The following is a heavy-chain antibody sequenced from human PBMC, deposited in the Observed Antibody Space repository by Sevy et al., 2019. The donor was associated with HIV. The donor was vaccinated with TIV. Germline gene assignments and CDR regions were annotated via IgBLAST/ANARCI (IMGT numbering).Heavy chain of an antibody. CDR1: GGSISSSSYY. V-gene: IGHV4-39*01. Sequence: SETLSLTCTVSGGSISSSSYYWGWIRQPPGKGLESIGSIYYSGSTYYNPSLKSRVTISVDTSKNQFSLKLSSVTAADTAVYYCARHIGDSSEHAFDIWGQGTMVTVSS. CDR2: IYYSGST. D-gene: IGHD3-22*01. J-gene: IGHJ3*02. CDR3: ARHIGDSSEHAFDI.